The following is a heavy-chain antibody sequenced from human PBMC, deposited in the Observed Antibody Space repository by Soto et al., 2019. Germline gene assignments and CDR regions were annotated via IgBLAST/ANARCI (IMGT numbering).Heavy chain of an antibody. CDR1: GYTFTGYY. CDR2: INPNSGGT. Sequence: ASVKVSCKASGYTFTGYYMHWVRQAPGQGLEWMGWINPNSGGTNYAQKFQGWVTMTRDTSISTAYMELSRLRSDDTAVYYCARDDCSGGSRPGYYYGMDVWRQGTTVTVSS. V-gene: IGHV1-2*04. J-gene: IGHJ6*02. D-gene: IGHD2-15*01. CDR3: ARDDCSGGSRPGYYYGMDV.